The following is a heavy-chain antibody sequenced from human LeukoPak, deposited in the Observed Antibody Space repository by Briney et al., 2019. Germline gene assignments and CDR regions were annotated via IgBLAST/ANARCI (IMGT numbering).Heavy chain of an antibody. V-gene: IGHV3-23*01. CDR2: ISGSGGST. CDR3: AKSLARGVILSTSDY. J-gene: IGHJ4*02. D-gene: IGHD3-16*02. Sequence: GGSLRLSCAASGFTFSSCAMSWVRQAPGKGLEWVSAISGSGGSTYYADSVKGRFTISRDNSKNTLYLQMNSLRAEDTAVYYCAKSLARGVILSTSDYWGQGTLVTVSS. CDR1: GFTFSSCA.